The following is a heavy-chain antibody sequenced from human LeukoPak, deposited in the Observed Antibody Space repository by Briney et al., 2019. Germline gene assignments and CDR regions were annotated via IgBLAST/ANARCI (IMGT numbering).Heavy chain of an antibody. CDR1: GFTFKNSA. CDR3: ARVIGVIGAFDI. Sequence: GGSLRLSCAASGFTFKNSAMSWVRQAPGRGLEWVSTISGSRDNSYYADSVKGRFTISRDFSQNTLYLEMNSLRAGDTAVYYCARVIGVIGAFDIWGQGTMVTVSS. CDR2: ISGSRDNS. V-gene: IGHV3-23*01. J-gene: IGHJ3*02. D-gene: IGHD3-22*01.